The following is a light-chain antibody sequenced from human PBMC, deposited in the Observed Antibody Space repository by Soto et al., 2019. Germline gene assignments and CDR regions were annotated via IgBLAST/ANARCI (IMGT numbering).Light chain of an antibody. CDR1: QNISVW. V-gene: IGKV1-5*01. J-gene: IGKJ2*01. CDR2: DAS. CDR3: QQYDSSSPT. Sequence: DIQMTQSPSTLSASVGDVVTITCRASQNISVWLAWYQQRPGKAPKFLIYDASNLETGVSSRFSGSGSGTEFTLTIRSLQPDDFATYYCQQYDSSSPTFGQGTKLDIK.